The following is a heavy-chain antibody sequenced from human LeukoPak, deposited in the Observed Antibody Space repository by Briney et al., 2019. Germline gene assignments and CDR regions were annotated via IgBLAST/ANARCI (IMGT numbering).Heavy chain of an antibody. CDR2: ISAYNGNT. J-gene: IGHJ4*02. CDR1: GYTFTSYG. CDR3: ARVTLSGYCSGGSCYHYFDY. D-gene: IGHD2-15*01. V-gene: IGHV1-18*01. Sequence: ASVKVSCKASGYTFTSYGISWVRQAPGQGLEWMGWISAYNGNTNYAQKLQGRVTMTTDTSTSTAYMGLRSLRSDDTAVYYCARVTLSGYCSGGSCYHYFDYWGQGTLVTVSS.